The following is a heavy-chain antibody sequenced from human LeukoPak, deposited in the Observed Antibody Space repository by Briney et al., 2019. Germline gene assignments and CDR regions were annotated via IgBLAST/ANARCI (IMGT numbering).Heavy chain of an antibody. CDR3: QSRIASGDY. J-gene: IGHJ4*02. CDR2: IRSKTNSYAT. Sequence: GGSLRLSCAASGFSFSGSAMHWVRQASGKGLEWVGRIRSKTNSYATAYAASVQGRFTISRDDSKNMAYLQVHRLKIEDTAVYYCQSRIASGDYWGQGTLVTVSS. CDR1: GFSFSGSA. D-gene: IGHD3-10*01. V-gene: IGHV3-73*01.